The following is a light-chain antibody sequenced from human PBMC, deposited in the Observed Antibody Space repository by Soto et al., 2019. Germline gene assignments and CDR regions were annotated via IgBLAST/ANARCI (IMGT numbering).Light chain of an antibody. CDR3: MQALQTPYT. CDR2: LGF. CDR1: QRLLHSNGNNF. Sequence: EIVMTQSPPSLTVTPGEPASISCRSSQRLLHSNGNNFLDWYLQKPGQSPQLLIYLGFNRASGVPDRVSGSGAGTDFTLKISRVEAEDVGVYYCMQALQTPYTFGHGTKVDIK. J-gene: IGKJ2*01. V-gene: IGKV2-28*01.